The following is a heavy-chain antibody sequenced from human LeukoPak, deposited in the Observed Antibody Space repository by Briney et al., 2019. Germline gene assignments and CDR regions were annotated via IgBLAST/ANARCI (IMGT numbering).Heavy chain of an antibody. CDR2: INHSGST. CDR1: GGSFSGYY. D-gene: IGHD1-26*01. Sequence: SETLSLTCAVYGGSFSGYYWSWIRQPPGKGLEWIGEINHSGSTNYNPSLKSRVTISVDTSKNQVSLGLNSVTAADTATYYCVRGGTYYLPYWGQGILVTVSS. J-gene: IGHJ4*02. V-gene: IGHV4-34*01. CDR3: VRGGTYYLPY.